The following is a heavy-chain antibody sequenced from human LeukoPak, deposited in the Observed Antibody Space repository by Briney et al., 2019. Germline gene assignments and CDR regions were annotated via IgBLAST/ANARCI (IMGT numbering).Heavy chain of an antibody. CDR1: GFTVSSNY. CDR3: ARITYGDFVYYYYYMDV. CDR2: IYSGGST. J-gene: IGHJ6*03. D-gene: IGHD4-17*01. Sequence: PGGSLRLSCAASGFTVSSNYMSWVRQAPGKGLEWVSVIYSGGSTYYADSVKGRFTISRDHSKNTLYLQMNSLRAEDTAVYYCARITYGDFVYYYYYMDVWGKGTTVTVSS. V-gene: IGHV3-53*01.